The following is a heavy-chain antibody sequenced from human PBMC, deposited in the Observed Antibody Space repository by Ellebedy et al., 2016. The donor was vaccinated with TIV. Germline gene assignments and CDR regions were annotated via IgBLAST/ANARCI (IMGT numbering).Heavy chain of an antibody. Sequence: GESLKISCAASGFTFSIYELNWVRQAPGKGLEWVSYISSSGSGSTKHYADSVKSRFTISRDNAKNSLYLQMNSLRVEDTAVYYCARYSSGWPKGMDVWGPGTTVTVSS. J-gene: IGHJ6*02. CDR3: ARYSSGWPKGMDV. V-gene: IGHV3-48*03. CDR1: GFTFSIYE. D-gene: IGHD6-19*01. CDR2: ISSSGSGSTK.